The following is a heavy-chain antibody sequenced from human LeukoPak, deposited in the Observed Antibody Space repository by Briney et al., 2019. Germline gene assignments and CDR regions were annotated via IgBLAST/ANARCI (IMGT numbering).Heavy chain of an antibody. CDR1: GGSISSYY. Sequence: SETLSLTCTVSGGSISSYYWSWIRQPPGKGLEWIGYIYYSGSTYYNPSLKSRVTISVDTSKNQFSLKLSSVTAADTAVYYCARVDFRQQLVDSWFDPWGQGTLVTVSS. D-gene: IGHD6-13*01. CDR3: ARVDFRQQLVDSWFDP. J-gene: IGHJ5*02. CDR2: IYYSGST. V-gene: IGHV4-30-4*08.